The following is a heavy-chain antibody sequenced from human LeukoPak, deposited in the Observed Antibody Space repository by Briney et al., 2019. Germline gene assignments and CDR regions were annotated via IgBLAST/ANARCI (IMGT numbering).Heavy chain of an antibody. D-gene: IGHD5-18*01. CDR1: GGSFSGYY. V-gene: IGHV4-34*01. CDR3: ARLVDTAMVTGGKYYMDV. Sequence: PSETLSLTCAVYGGSFSGYYWSWIRQPPGKGLEWIREINHSGSTNYNPSLKSRVTISVDTSKNQFSLKLSSVTAADTAVYYCARLVDTAMVTGGKYYMDVWGKGTTVTVSS. CDR2: INHSGST. J-gene: IGHJ6*03.